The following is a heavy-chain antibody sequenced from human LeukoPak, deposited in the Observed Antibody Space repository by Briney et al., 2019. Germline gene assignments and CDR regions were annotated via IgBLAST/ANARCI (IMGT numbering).Heavy chain of an antibody. D-gene: IGHD3-9*01. CDR1: GFTVSSNY. CDR2: IYSGGST. Sequence: GGSLRLSCAASGFTVSSNYMSWVRQAPGKGLEWVSVIYSGGSTYYADSVKGRFTISRDNSKNTLYLQMNSLRAEDTAVYSCSIFVAEAETAFDYWGQGTLVTVSS. CDR3: SIFVAEAETAFDY. J-gene: IGHJ4*02. V-gene: IGHV3-66*01.